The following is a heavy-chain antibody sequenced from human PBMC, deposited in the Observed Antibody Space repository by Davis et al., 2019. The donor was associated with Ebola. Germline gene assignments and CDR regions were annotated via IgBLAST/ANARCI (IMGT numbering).Heavy chain of an antibody. CDR3: ARGSYRGAFDY. CDR2: IYYSGST. CDR1: GGSISSYY. J-gene: IGHJ4*02. Sequence: SETLSLTCTVSGGSISSYYWSWIRHPPGKGLEWIGYIYYSGSTNYNPSLKSRVTISVDTSKNQFSLKLSSVTAADTAVYYRARGSYRGAFDYWGQGTLVTVSS. D-gene: IGHD5-18*01. V-gene: IGHV4-59*01.